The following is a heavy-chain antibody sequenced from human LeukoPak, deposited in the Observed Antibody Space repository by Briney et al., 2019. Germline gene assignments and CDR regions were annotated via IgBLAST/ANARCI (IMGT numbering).Heavy chain of an antibody. V-gene: IGHV1-2*02. J-gene: IGHJ6*03. CDR1: GYTFTSYY. CDR3: ARTRPSFYYYYMDV. CDR2: INPNSGGT. D-gene: IGHD6-6*01. Sequence: ASVKVSCKASGYTFTSYYMHWVRQAPGQGLEWMGWINPNSGGTNYAQKFQGRVTMTRDTSISTAYMELSRLRSDDTAVYYCARTRPSFYYYYMDVWGKGTTVTVSS.